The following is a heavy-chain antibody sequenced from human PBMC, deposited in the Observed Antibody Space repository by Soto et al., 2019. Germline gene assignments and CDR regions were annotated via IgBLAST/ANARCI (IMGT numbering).Heavy chain of an antibody. J-gene: IGHJ4*02. CDR2: ISAYNGNT. V-gene: IGHV1-18*04. Sequence: ASVKVSCKASGYTFTSYGISWVRQAPGQGLEWMGWISAYNGNTNYAQKLQGRVTMTTDTSTSTAYMELRSLRSDDTAVYYCARDALGGYYITGSALWWGQGTLVTVSS. D-gene: IGHD3-3*01. CDR3: ARDALGGYYITGSALW. CDR1: GYTFTSYG.